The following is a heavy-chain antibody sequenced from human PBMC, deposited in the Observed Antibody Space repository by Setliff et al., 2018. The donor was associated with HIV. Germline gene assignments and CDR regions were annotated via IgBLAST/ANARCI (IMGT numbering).Heavy chain of an antibody. CDR2: IFYTGST. Sequence: SETLSLTCTVSGASISSSSHHWAWIRQPPGKGLEYIGNIFYTGSTHHNPSLASRVATSVDTSKNQFSLKLSSLTAAVTAVYYCARIVRWELVATSTFFYYYMDVWGKGTTVTVSS. CDR1: GASISSSSHH. D-gene: IGHD1-26*01. V-gene: IGHV4-39*01. CDR3: ARIVRWELVATSTFFYYYMDV. J-gene: IGHJ6*03.